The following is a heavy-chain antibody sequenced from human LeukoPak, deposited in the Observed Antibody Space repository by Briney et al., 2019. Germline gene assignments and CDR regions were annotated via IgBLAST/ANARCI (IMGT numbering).Heavy chain of an antibody. CDR2: IYASGDT. CDR3: ARGGTSGWAF. J-gene: IGHJ4*02. V-gene: IGHV4-59*01. D-gene: IGHD6-19*01. CDR1: GGSISSFY. Sequence: PSETLSLTCTVSGGSISSFYWSWIRQPPGKGLEWIGYIYASGDTKYYPSLKSRVNMSVDTSKNQFSLKVSSVTAADTAVYFCARGGTSGWAFWGQGTLVTVSS.